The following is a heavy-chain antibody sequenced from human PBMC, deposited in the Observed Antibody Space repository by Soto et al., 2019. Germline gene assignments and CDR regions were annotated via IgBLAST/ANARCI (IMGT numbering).Heavy chain of an antibody. CDR1: GFTFSSYS. D-gene: IGHD2-8*01. CDR3: ARDGCTNGVCYRAPNNWFDP. CDR2: ISSSSSYI. J-gene: IGHJ5*02. Sequence: GGSLRLSCAASGFTFSSYSMNWVRQAPGKGLEWVSSISSSSSYIYYADSVKGRFTISRDNAKNSLYLQMNSLRAEDTAVYYCARDGCTNGVCYRAPNNWFDPWGQGTLVTVSS. V-gene: IGHV3-21*01.